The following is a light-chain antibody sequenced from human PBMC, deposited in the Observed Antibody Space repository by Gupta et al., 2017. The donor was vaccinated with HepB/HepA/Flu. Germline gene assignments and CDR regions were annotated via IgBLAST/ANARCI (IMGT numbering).Light chain of an antibody. Sequence: DIQMTQSPSTLSASVGDRVTITCRASQSISSWLAWYQQKPGKAPKLLIYKASSLESGVPSRFSGSGSGTEFTLTISSLQPDDFATYYCQQDNSSPVTFGQGTKVEIK. V-gene: IGKV1-5*03. J-gene: IGKJ1*01. CDR2: KAS. CDR1: QSISSW. CDR3: QQDNSSPVT.